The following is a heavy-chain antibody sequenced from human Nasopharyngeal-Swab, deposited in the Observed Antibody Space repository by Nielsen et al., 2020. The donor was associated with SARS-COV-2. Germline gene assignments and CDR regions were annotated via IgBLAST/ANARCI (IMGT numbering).Heavy chain of an antibody. CDR1: GFTFSSYE. Sequence: GGSLRLSCAAYGFTFSSYEMNWVRQAPGKGLEWVSYISSSGSTIYYADSVKGRFTISRDNAKNSLYLQMNSLSAEDTAVYYCATDRRRCDYWGQGTLVTVSS. V-gene: IGHV3-48*03. D-gene: IGHD4-17*01. J-gene: IGHJ4*02. CDR2: ISSSGSTI. CDR3: ATDRRRCDY.